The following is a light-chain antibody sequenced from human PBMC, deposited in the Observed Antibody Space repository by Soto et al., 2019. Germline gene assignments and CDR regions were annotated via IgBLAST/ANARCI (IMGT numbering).Light chain of an antibody. CDR2: AAS. Sequence: DIQMTQSPSSLSASVGDRVTITCRASQSISSYLNWYQQKPGKAPKLLIYAASSLQSGVPSRFSGSGSGTDFPRTITSLQPEDFATQYCQQSYSTPLYTFGKGTMLEIK. V-gene: IGKV1-39*01. CDR3: QQSYSTPLYT. J-gene: IGKJ2*01. CDR1: QSISSY.